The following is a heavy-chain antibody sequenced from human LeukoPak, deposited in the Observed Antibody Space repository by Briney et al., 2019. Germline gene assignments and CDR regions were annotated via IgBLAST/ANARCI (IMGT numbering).Heavy chain of an antibody. CDR1: GFTFSSYE. V-gene: IGHV3-48*03. CDR2: ISSSGSTI. D-gene: IGHD5-18*01. J-gene: IGHJ4*02. Sequence: GGSLRLSCAASGFTFSSYEMNWVRQAPGKGLEWVSYISSSGSTIYYADSVEGQFTISRDNAKNSLFLQMNSLRVEDTAVYYCARRRGYSYGRNNYYFDYWGQGTLVTVSS. CDR3: ARRRGYSYGRNNYYFDY.